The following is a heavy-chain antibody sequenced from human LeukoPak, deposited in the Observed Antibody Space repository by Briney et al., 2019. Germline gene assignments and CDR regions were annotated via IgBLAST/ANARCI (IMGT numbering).Heavy chain of an antibody. J-gene: IGHJ6*02. CDR3: ARLTVTTSGHYYGMDV. CDR1: GGSFSGYY. CDR2: INHSGST. Sequence: SETLSLTSAVYGGSFSGYYWSWIRQPPGKGLEWIGEINHSGSTNYNPSLKSRVTISVDTSKNQFSLKLSSVTAADTAVYYCARLTVTTSGHYYGMDVWGQGTTVTVSS. D-gene: IGHD4-17*01. V-gene: IGHV4-34*01.